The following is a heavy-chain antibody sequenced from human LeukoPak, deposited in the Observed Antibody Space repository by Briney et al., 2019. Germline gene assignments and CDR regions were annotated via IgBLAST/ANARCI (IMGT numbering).Heavy chain of an antibody. D-gene: IGHD3-22*01. CDR1: GYTFTGYY. CDR2: INPNSGGT. J-gene: IGHJ3*02. Sequence: GASVKVSCKASGYTFTGYYMHWVRQAPGQGLEWMGWINPNSGGTNYAQKFQGRVTMTRDTSISTAYMELSRLRSDDTAVYYCASQYYYDSSGYYAFDIWGQGTMVTVSS. CDR3: ASQYYYDSSGYYAFDI. V-gene: IGHV1-2*02.